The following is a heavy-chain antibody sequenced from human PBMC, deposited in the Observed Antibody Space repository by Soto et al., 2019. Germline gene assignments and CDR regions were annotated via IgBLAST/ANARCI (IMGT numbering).Heavy chain of an antibody. CDR2: IFQSGST. Sequence: TSETLSLTCTVSGGSISSYYWSWIRQPPGKGLEWIGYIFQSGSTYYSPSLKSRVTISVDKSKNHFSLNLTSVTAADTAIYYCARVYSGSYSDSWGQGTLVTVSS. D-gene: IGHD1-26*01. CDR1: GGSISSYY. CDR3: ARVYSGSYSDS. J-gene: IGHJ4*02. V-gene: IGHV4-59*12.